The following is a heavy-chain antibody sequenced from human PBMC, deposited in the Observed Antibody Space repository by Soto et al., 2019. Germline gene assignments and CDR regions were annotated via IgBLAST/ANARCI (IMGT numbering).Heavy chain of an antibody. CDR3: ARDPISSDLMVREVNWFDP. J-gene: IGHJ5*02. D-gene: IGHD3-10*01. CDR1: GFTFSSYW. Sequence: EVQLVESGGGLVQPGGSLRLSCAASGFTFSSYWMHWVRQAPGKGLVWVSRINSDGSSTSYADSVKGRFTISRDNAKNTLYLQMNSLRHADTAVYYCARDPISSDLMVREVNWFDPWGQGTLV. V-gene: IGHV3-74*01. CDR2: INSDGSST.